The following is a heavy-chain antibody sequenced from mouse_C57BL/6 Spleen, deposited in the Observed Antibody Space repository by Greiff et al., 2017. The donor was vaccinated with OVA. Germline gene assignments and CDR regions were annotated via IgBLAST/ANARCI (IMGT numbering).Heavy chain of an antibody. D-gene: IGHD2-5*01. J-gene: IGHJ4*01. V-gene: IGHV1-50*01. CDR3: ARSYSNGGAMDY. CDR2: IDPSDSYT. Sequence: QVQLQQPGAELVKPGASVQLSCKASGYTFTSYWMQWVKQRPGQGLEWIGEIDPSDSYTNYNQKFKGKATLTVDTSSSTAYMQRSSLTSEDSAVYYCARSYSNGGAMDYWGQGTSVTVSS. CDR1: GYTFTSYW.